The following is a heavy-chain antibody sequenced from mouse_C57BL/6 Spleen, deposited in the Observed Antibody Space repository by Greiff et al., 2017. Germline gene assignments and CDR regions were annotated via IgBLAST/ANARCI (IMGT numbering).Heavy chain of an antibody. V-gene: IGHV5-6*01. CDR2: ISSGGSYT. Sequence: EVKLVESGGDLVKPGGSLKLSCAASGFTFSSYGMSWVRQTPDKRLEWVATISSGGSYTYYPDSVKGRFTISRDNAKNTLYLQMSSLKSEDTAMYYCARNYYGSKGFAYWGQGTLVTVSA. J-gene: IGHJ3*01. CDR3: ARNYYGSKGFAY. CDR1: GFTFSSYG. D-gene: IGHD1-1*01.